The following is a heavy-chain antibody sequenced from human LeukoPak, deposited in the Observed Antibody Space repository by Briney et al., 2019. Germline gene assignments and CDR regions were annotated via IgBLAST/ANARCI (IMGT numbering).Heavy chain of an antibody. CDR2: IGTAGDT. D-gene: IGHD4-11*01. Sequence: GGSLRLSCAASGFTFSSYAMHWVRQATGKGLEWVSAIGTAGDTYYPGSVKGRFTISRENAKNSLYLQMNSLRAGDTAVYYCARGTTVTTDYYYGMDVWGQGTTVTVSS. CDR1: GFTFSSYA. J-gene: IGHJ6*02. V-gene: IGHV3-13*01. CDR3: ARGTTVTTDYYYGMDV.